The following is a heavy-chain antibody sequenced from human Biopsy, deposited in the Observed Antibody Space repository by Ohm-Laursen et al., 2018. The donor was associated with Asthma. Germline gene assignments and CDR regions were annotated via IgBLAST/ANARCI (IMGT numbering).Heavy chain of an antibody. CDR1: GYTFNSAG. CDR3: ARAVDYSHYYGIDV. CDR2: ISVYNSNT. V-gene: IGHV1-18*01. Sequence: SSVKVSCKTSGYTFNSAGITWVRQAPGQGLEWMGWISVYNSNTKVAQKLQDRVTMITDTSTSTAYMELRSLRSDDTAEYFCARAVDYSHYYGIDVWGQGTTVTVS. J-gene: IGHJ6*02. D-gene: IGHD3-10*01.